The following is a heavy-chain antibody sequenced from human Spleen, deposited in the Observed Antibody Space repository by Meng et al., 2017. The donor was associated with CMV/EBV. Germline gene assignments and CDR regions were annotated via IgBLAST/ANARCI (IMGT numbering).Heavy chain of an antibody. Sequence: GESLKISCKASGFTFSSSGMHWVRQRPGKGLEWVALIRIVGSSKFYADSMKGRFTISRDNSKNTLYLQMNSLRAEDTAVYYCAKDLLPYYYYYGMDVWGQGTTVTVSS. CDR3: AKDLLPYYYYYGMDV. CDR1: GFTFSSSG. CDR2: IRIVGSSK. J-gene: IGHJ6*02. V-gene: IGHV3-30*02.